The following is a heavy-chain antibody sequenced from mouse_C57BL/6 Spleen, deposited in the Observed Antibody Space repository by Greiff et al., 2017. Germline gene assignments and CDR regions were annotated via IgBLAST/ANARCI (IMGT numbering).Heavy chain of an antibody. V-gene: IGHV1-61*01. D-gene: IGHD1-1*01. J-gene: IGHJ2*01. CDR2: IYPSDSET. CDR1: GYTFTSYW. CDR3: ARDYDGSRGDY. Sequence: QVQLQHPGAELVRPGSSVKLSCKASGYTFTSYWMDWVKQRPGQGLEWIGNIYPSDSETHYNQKFKDKATLTVDKSSSTAYMQLSSLTSEDSAVYYCARDYDGSRGDYWGQGTTLTVSS.